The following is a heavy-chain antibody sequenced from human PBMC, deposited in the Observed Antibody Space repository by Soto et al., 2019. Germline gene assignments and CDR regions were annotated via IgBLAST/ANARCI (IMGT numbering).Heavy chain of an antibody. D-gene: IGHD3-22*01. CDR2: IYHSGST. V-gene: IGHV4-38-2*02. CDR1: GYSISSGYY. CDR3: ARWYYYDSSGYYPFDY. J-gene: IGHJ4*02. Sequence: SETLSLTCTVSGYSISSGYYWGWIRQPPGKGLEWIGSIYHSGSTYYNPSLKSRVTISVDTSKNQFSLKLSSVTAADTAVYYCARWYYYDSSGYYPFDYWGQGTLVTVSS.